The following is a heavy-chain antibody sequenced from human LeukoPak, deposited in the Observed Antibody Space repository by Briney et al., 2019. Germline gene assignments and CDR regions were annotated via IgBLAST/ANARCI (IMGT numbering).Heavy chain of an antibody. D-gene: IGHD5-24*01. CDR3: AKSGYNRFDY. Sequence: PGGSLRLSCAASGFTFSSYAMGWVRQAPGKGLEWVSTISGSGSGSSTYYADSVKGRFTISRDNSKNTLYLQMNSLRAEDTAVYYCAKSGYNRFDYWGQGTLVTVSS. CDR2: ISGSGSGSST. V-gene: IGHV3-23*01. J-gene: IGHJ4*02. CDR1: GFTFSSYA.